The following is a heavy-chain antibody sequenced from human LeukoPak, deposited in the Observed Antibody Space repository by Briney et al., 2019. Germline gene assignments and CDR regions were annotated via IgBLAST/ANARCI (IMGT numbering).Heavy chain of an antibody. CDR2: TYYVSKWYN. J-gene: IGHJ4*02. CDR1: GDSVSSNNAA. Sequence: SQTLSLTCAISGDSVSSNNAAWHWFRQSPSRGLEWLGRTYYVSKWYNDYVVSVKSRITINPDTAKNQFSLHLNSVTPEDTAVYYCARATRSSAGTAFDYWGQGTLVTVSS. D-gene: IGHD6-13*01. V-gene: IGHV6-1*01. CDR3: ARATRSSAGTAFDY.